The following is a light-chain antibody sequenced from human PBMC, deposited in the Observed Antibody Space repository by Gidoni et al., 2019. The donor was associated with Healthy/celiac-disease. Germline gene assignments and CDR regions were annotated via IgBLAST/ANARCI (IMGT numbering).Light chain of an antibody. CDR2: GAS. V-gene: IGKV3-15*01. J-gene: IGKJ3*01. Sequence: ATLSCRASQSVSSNLAWYQQKPGQAPRLLIYGASTRATGITARFSGSGSGTEFTLTISSLQSEDFAVYYCQQYNNWPLFGPGTKVDIK. CDR1: QSVSSN. CDR3: QQYNNWPL.